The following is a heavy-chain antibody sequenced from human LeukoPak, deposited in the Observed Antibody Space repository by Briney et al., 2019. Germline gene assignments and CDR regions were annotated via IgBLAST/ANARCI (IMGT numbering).Heavy chain of an antibody. D-gene: IGHD6-13*01. Sequence: SETLSLTCTVSGGSISSGDYYWSWIRQPPGKGLEWIGYIYYSGSTYYNPSLKSRVTISVDTSKNQFSLKLSSVTAADTAVYYCARVGGFSSSLWFDPWGQGTLVTVPS. V-gene: IGHV4-30-4*01. CDR2: IYYSGST. CDR3: ARVGGFSSSLWFDP. J-gene: IGHJ5*02. CDR1: GGSISSGDYY.